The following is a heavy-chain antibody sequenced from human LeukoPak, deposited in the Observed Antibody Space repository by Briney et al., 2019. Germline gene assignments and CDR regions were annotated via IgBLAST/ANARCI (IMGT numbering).Heavy chain of an antibody. CDR1: GFTFSSSW. D-gene: IGHD3-10*01. CDR2: INSDGSST. Sequence: GGSLRLSCAASGFTFSSSWMHWVRQAPGKGLVWVSRINSDGSSTTYADSVKGRFTISRDNAKNTLYLQMNSLRAEDTAVYYCARVQDYGSGSYYNWFDPWGQGTLVTVSS. J-gene: IGHJ5*02. V-gene: IGHV3-74*01. CDR3: ARVQDYGSGSYYNWFDP.